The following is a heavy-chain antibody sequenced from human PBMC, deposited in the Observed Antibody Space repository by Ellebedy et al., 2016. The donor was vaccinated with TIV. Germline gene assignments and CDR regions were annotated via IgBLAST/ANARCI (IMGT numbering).Heavy chain of an antibody. J-gene: IGHJ4*02. CDR1: GFTFSSYS. CDR2: ISSSSSYI. V-gene: IGHV3-21*01. D-gene: IGHD6-19*01. CDR3: ARDSSGWSLDY. Sequence: GESLKISXAASGFTFSSYSMNWVRQAPGKGLEWVSSISSSSSYIYYADSVKGRFTISRDNAKNSLYLQMNSLRAEDTAVYYCARDSSGWSLDYWGQGTLVTVSS.